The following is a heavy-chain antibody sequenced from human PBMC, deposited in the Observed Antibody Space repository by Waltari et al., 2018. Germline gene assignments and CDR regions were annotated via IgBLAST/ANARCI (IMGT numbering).Heavy chain of an antibody. V-gene: IGHV3-21*01. CDR2: ISSSSSYI. Sequence: EVQLVESGGGLVKPGGSLRLSCAASGFTFSSYSMNWVRQAPGKGLEWVSSISSSSSYIYYADSVKGRFTISRDNAKNSLYLQMNSLRAEDTAVYYCARDKEAAAGTYYFDYWGQGTLVTVSS. CDR1: GFTFSSYS. J-gene: IGHJ4*02. CDR3: ARDKEAAAGTYYFDY. D-gene: IGHD6-13*01.